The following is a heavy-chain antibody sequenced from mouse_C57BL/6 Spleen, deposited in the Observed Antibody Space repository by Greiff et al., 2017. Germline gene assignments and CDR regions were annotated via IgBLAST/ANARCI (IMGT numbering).Heavy chain of an antibody. CDR3: ARNYNNNYGGYFDV. CDR2: IWSGGST. D-gene: IGHD2-5*01. CDR1: GFSLTSYG. V-gene: IGHV2-2*01. Sequence: VKLQESGPGLVQPSQSLSISCTASGFSLTSYGVPWVSQSPGKGLEWLGVIWSGGSTDDNASFISRLSIIKDNSESQVVFKMNRLQAYDTAIYYCARNYNNNYGGYFDVWGTGTTVTVYS. J-gene: IGHJ1*03.